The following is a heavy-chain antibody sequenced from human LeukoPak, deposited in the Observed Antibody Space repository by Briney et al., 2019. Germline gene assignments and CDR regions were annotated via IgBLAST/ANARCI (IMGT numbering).Heavy chain of an antibody. D-gene: IGHD2-15*01. V-gene: IGHV3-7*03. J-gene: IGHJ4*02. CDR3: ARAPYCIGGSCRFDY. CDR2: IKQDGSEK. CDR1: GFTTSSYW. Sequence: PGGSLRLSCEASGFTTSSYWMSWVRQAPGKGLEWVANIKQDGSEKYYVDSVKGRFTISRDNAKNSLYLQMNSLRAEDTAVYYCARAPYCIGGSCRFDYWGQGTLVTVSS.